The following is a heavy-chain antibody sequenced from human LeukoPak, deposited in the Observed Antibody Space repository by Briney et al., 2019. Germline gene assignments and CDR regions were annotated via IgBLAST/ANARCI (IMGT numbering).Heavy chain of an antibody. CDR1: GGSISSSSYY. CDR3: ARQEYSSGWYLGEFDY. Sequence: SETLSLTCTVSGGSISSSSYYWGWIRQPPGKGLEWIGSIYYSGSTYYNPSLRSRVTISVDTSKNQFSLKLSSVTAADTAVYYCARQEYSSGWYLGEFDYWGQGTLVTVSS. V-gene: IGHV4-39*01. J-gene: IGHJ4*02. D-gene: IGHD6-19*01. CDR2: IYYSGST.